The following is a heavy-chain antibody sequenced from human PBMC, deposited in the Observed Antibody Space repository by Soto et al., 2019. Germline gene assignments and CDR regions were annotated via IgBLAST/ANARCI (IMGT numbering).Heavy chain of an antibody. V-gene: IGHV4-4*02. CDR3: ARNGDCSSSRCNVGWFDP. J-gene: IGHJ5*02. CDR1: GDSVSTHYW. D-gene: IGHD2-2*01. CDR2: THHSGST. Sequence: QVQLQESGPGLVKPSGTLSLTCAVSGDSVSTHYWWSWVRQSPGKGLEWIGETHHSGSTHYNPSRNRRVTISVDKSKNDFSLKLTSVTAADTAVYYCARNGDCSSSRCNVGWFDPWGRGTLVTVSS.